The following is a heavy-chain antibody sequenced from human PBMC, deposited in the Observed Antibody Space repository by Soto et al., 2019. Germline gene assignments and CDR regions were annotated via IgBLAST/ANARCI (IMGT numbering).Heavy chain of an antibody. CDR1: GGSFSGYY. CDR2: INHSGST. J-gene: IGHJ4*02. CDR3: ARVGPPDSYGFYYFDY. D-gene: IGHD5-18*01. Sequence: SETLSLTCAVYGGSFSGYYWSWIRRPPGKGLEWIGEINHSGSTNYNPSLKSRVTISVDTSKNQFSLKLSSVTAADTAVYYCARVGPPDSYGFYYFDYWGQGTLVTVS. V-gene: IGHV4-34*01.